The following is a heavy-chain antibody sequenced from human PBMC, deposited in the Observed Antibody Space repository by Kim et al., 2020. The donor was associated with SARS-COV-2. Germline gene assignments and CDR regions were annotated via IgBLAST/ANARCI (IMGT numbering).Heavy chain of an antibody. D-gene: IGHD4-17*01. CDR1: GYTFTSYG. V-gene: IGHV1-18*04. CDR2: ISAYNGNT. J-gene: IGHJ6*02. CDR3: ARVLDYGDYGLPVNYYYGMAV. Sequence: ASVKVSCKASGYTFTSYGISWVRQAPGQGLEWMGWISAYNGNTNYAQKLQGRVTMTTDTSTSTAYMELRSLRSDDTAVYYCARVLDYGDYGLPVNYYYGMAVRGQGTTVTVSS.